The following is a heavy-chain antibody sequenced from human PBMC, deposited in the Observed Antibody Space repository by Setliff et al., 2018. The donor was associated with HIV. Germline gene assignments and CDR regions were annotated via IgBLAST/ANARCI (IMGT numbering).Heavy chain of an antibody. Sequence: GGSLRLSCAASGFTFSSYAVHWVRQAPGKGLEWVAVISYDGSDKHYVDSVKGRFTISRDNSKNTLFLQMNSLRAEDTAVYYCARVSDSSGYYYEGYFDYWGQGTLVT. CDR1: GFTFSSYA. J-gene: IGHJ4*02. CDR2: ISYDGSDK. V-gene: IGHV3-30*04. CDR3: ARVSDSSGYYYEGYFDY. D-gene: IGHD3-22*01.